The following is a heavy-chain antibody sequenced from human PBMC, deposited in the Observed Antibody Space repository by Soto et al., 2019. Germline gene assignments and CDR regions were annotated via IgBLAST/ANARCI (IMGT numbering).Heavy chain of an antibody. CDR1: GYTFTSYY. CDR3: ARFTVTRLFDP. V-gene: IGHV1-8*01. CDR2: MNPNSGNT. D-gene: IGHD4-17*01. Sequence: ASVNVSCKSSGYTFTSYYINWVRQATGQGLEWMGWMNPNSGNTGYAQKFQGRVTMTRNTSISTAYMELSSLRSEDTAVYYCARFTVTRLFDPWGQGTLVTVSS. J-gene: IGHJ5*02.